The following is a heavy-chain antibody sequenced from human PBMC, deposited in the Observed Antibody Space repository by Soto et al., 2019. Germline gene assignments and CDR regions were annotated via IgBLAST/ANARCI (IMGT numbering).Heavy chain of an antibody. J-gene: IGHJ6*02. CDR1: GGTFSSYA. CDR3: ASCDYYDSSGYYHYYYGMDV. CDR2: IIPIFGTA. Sequence: QVQLVQSGAEVKKPGSSVKVSCKASGGTFSSYAISWVRQAPGQGLEWMGGIIPIFGTANYARKFQGRVTITADESTSTAYMELSSMRSEDTAVYYCASCDYYDSSGYYHYYYGMDVWGQGTTVTVSS. V-gene: IGHV1-69*01. D-gene: IGHD3-22*01.